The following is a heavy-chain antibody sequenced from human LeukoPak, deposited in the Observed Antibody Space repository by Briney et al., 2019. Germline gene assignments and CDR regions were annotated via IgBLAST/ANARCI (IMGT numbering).Heavy chain of an antibody. CDR3: ASGYVGSAPFEY. V-gene: IGHV4-61*02. CDR2: IYISGST. D-gene: IGHD3-22*01. J-gene: IGHJ4*02. CDR1: GYSISSGYY. Sequence: SETLSLTCAVSGYSISSGYYWSWIRQPAGKGLEWIGRIYISGSTKYNPSLKSRVTISVDKSKNQFSLKLSPVTAADTAVYYCASGYVGSAPFEYWGQGTLVTVSS.